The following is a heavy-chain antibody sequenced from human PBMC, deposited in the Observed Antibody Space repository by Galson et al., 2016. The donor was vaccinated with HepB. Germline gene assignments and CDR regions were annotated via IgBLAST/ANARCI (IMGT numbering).Heavy chain of an antibody. D-gene: IGHD6-19*01. CDR1: GYTFTGSY. Sequence: SVKVSCKASGYTFTGSYMHWVRQAPGQGLEWMGGINPNTGDTDYAQKYQGRVTMTRDTSISTAYMELSRLTSDDTAVYFCARGPPSHRSGRFRCFDPWGQGTVVTVSS. V-gene: IGHV1-2*02. J-gene: IGHJ5*02. CDR3: ARGPPSHRSGRFRCFDP. CDR2: INPNTGDT.